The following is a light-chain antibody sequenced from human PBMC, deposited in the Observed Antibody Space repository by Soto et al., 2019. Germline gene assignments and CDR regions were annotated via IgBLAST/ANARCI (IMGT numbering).Light chain of an antibody. CDR3: ETWESNTRV. V-gene: IGLV4-60*02. Sequence: QPVLTQSSSASASLGSSAKLTCTLSSGHSSYIIAWHHQQPGKAPRYLMKLEGSGSYNKGSGVPDRVSGSSSGADRYLTIAHLQFEDEANYYCETWESNTRVFGGGTKVTVL. J-gene: IGLJ2*01. CDR1: SGHSSYI. CDR2: LEGSGSY.